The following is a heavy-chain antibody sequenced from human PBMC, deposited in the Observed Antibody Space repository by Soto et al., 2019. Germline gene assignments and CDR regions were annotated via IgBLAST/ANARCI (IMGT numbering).Heavy chain of an antibody. Sequence: EVQLVESGGGLVQPGGSQRLSCVDSGCTFSSYWMSWVRQAPVKGLEWVGNIKQDGSEENYVDSVKGRFTISRDNAKNLMYLQMNSLRVEDTAVYYCARIAASGRGWDVWGQGTTVVVSS. CDR1: GCTFSSYW. V-gene: IGHV3-7*01. CDR2: IKQDGSEE. D-gene: IGHD6-13*01. J-gene: IGHJ6*02. CDR3: ARIAASGRGWDV.